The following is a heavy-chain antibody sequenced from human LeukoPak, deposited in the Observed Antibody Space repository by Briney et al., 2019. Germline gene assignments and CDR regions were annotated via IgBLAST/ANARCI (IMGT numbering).Heavy chain of an antibody. D-gene: IGHD5-12*01. Sequence: GGSLRLSCAASGFTFSSYAMHWVRQAPGKGLEWVAVISYDGSNKYYADSVKGRFTISRDNSKNTLYLQMNSLRAEDTAVYYCARAQYSGYDFFDYWGRGTLVTVSS. CDR2: ISYDGSNK. CDR3: ARAQYSGYDFFDY. J-gene: IGHJ4*02. V-gene: IGHV3-30-3*01. CDR1: GFTFSSYA.